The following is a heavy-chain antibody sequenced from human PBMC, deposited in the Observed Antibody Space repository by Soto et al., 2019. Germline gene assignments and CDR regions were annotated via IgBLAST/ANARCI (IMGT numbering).Heavy chain of an antibody. J-gene: IGHJ5*02. Sequence: QVQLVQSGAEVKKPGASVKVSCKASGYTFTSYGISWVRQAPGQGLEWMGWISAYNGNTNYAQKLQGIVTMTTDTSTSTAYMALRSLRSDDTAGYYCARAFGRGLANDWFDPWGQGTLVTVSS. CDR1: GYTFTSYG. CDR2: ISAYNGNT. D-gene: IGHD1-26*01. V-gene: IGHV1-18*01. CDR3: ARAFGRGLANDWFDP.